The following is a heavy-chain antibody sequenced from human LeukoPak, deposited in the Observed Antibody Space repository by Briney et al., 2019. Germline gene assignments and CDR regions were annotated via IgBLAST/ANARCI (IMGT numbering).Heavy chain of an antibody. D-gene: IGHD3-22*01. V-gene: IGHV3-21*01. CDR2: ISSSSSYI. CDR3: AKDLRKGNYYPNWFDP. J-gene: IGHJ5*02. Sequence: GGSLRLSCAASGFTFSSYSMNWVRQAPGKGLEWVSSISSSSSYIYYADSVKGRFTISRDNAKNSLYLQMNSLRAEDTAVYYCAKDLRKGNYYPNWFDPWGQGTLVTVSS. CDR1: GFTFSSYS.